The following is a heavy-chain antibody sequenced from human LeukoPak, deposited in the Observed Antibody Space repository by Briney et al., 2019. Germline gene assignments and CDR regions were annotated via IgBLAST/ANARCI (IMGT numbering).Heavy chain of an antibody. CDR2: IWYDGSNK. D-gene: IGHD6-13*01. CDR3: ARVASIAAAGEAFDI. J-gene: IGHJ3*02. V-gene: IGHV3-33*01. Sequence: HPGGSLRLSCAASGFTFSSYGMHWVRQAPGKGLEWVAAIWYDGSNKYYADSVKGRFTISRDNSKNTLYLQMNSLRAEDTAVYYCARVASIAAAGEAFDIWGQGTMVTVSS. CDR1: GFTFSSYG.